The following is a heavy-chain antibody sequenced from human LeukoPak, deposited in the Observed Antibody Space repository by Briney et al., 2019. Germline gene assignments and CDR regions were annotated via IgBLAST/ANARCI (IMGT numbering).Heavy chain of an antibody. Sequence: PGGSLRLSCAASGFTFRSYWMHWVRQAPGRGLVWVSRINTDGSRTTYADSVKGRFTISRDNAKNTLYLQMNSLRAEDTAVYYCARVENYDSPLGPFDYWGQGTLVTVSS. CDR3: ARVENYDSPLGPFDY. CDR2: INTDGSRT. D-gene: IGHD3-22*01. J-gene: IGHJ4*02. V-gene: IGHV3-74*03. CDR1: GFTFRSYW.